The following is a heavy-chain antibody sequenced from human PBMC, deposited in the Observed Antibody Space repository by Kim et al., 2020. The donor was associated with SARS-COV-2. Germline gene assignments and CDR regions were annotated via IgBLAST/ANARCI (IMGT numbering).Heavy chain of an antibody. J-gene: IGHJ3*02. CDR3: ARGRDILTGNDAFDI. CDR1: GGSISSGGYY. D-gene: IGHD3-9*01. Sequence: SETLSLTCTVSGGSISSGGYYWSWIRQHPGKGLEWIGYIYYSGSTYYNPSLKSRVTISVDTSKNQFSLKLSSVTAADTAVYYCARGRDILTGNDAFDIWGQGTMVTVSS. V-gene: IGHV4-31*03. CDR2: IYYSGST.